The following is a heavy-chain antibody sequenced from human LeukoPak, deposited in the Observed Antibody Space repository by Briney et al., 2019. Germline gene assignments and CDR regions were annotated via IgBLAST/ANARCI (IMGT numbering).Heavy chain of an antibody. Sequence: GGSLRLSCAASGFTVSSNYMSWVRQAPGKGLEWVSVIYSGGSTYYADSVKGRFTISRDNSKNTLYLQMNRLRAEDTALYYCAKAATFYYGSDLWGQGILVAVSS. CDR1: GFTVSSNY. CDR2: IYSGGST. J-gene: IGHJ4*02. V-gene: IGHV3-53*01. CDR3: AKAATFYYGSDL. D-gene: IGHD3-10*01.